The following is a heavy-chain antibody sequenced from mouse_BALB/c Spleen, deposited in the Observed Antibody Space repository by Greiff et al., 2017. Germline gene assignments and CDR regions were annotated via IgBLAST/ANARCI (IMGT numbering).Heavy chain of an antibody. D-gene: IGHD3-3*01. CDR2: IDPENGNT. Sequence: VQLQQSGAELVRPGAFVKLSCKASGFNFNDYYMHWVKQRPEQGLEWIGWIDPENGNTIYDPKFQGKASITADTSSNTAYLQLSSLTSEDTAVYYCARCWDRYYLDYWGQGTTLTVSS. J-gene: IGHJ2*01. CDR1: GFNFNDYY. CDR3: ARCWDRYYLDY. V-gene: IGHV14-1*02.